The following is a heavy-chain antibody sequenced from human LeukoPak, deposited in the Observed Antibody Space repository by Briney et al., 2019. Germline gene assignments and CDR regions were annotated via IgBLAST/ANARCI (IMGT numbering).Heavy chain of an antibody. V-gene: IGHV1-18*01. J-gene: IGHJ4*02. CDR1: DYTFTSYG. CDR2: ISAYNGNT. Sequence: ASVKVSCKASDYTFTSYGISWVRQAPGQGLEWMGWISAYNGNTNYAQKLQGRVTMTTDTSTSTAYMELRSLRSDDTAVYYCARLHGSSWFLTHDYWGQGTLVTVSS. CDR3: ARLHGSSWFLTHDY. D-gene: IGHD6-13*01.